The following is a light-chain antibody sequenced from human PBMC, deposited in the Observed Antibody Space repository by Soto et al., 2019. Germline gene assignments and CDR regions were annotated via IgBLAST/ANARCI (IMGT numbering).Light chain of an antibody. Sequence: DIQMTQSPSSLSASVGDRVTITCRASQDISSYLAWYQQKPGKVPKLLIYAASTLQLGVPPRFSGSGSGTDFTLTILSLQPEDVATYFCQKYNSAPRTFGQGTKVEIK. J-gene: IGKJ1*01. V-gene: IGKV1-27*01. CDR3: QKYNSAPRT. CDR2: AAS. CDR1: QDISSY.